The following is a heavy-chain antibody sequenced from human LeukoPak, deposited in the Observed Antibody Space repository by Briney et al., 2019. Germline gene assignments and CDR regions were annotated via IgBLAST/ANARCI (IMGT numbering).Heavy chain of an antibody. Sequence: KPLETLSLTCTVSGGSISSYYWSWIRQPPRKGLEWIGYIYYSGSTNYNPSLKSRVTISVDTSKNQFSLKLSSVTAADTAVYYCARVPLGIPGPGYFDLWGRGTLVTVSS. J-gene: IGHJ2*01. V-gene: IGHV4-59*01. CDR2: IYYSGST. CDR3: ARVPLGIPGPGYFDL. D-gene: IGHD7-27*01. CDR1: GGSISSYY.